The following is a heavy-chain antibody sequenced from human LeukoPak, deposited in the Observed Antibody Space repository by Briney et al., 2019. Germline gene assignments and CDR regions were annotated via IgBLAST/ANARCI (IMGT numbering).Heavy chain of an antibody. CDR3: AKDTSGSYYGGWFDP. D-gene: IGHD1-26*01. V-gene: IGHV3-9*01. J-gene: IGHJ5*02. Sequence: GRSLRPSCAVSGFTFGDYGMHWVRQAPGKGLEWVTGISWNSGSIGYADSVKGRFTISRDNAKNSLYLQMNSLRPEDTALYYCAKDTSGSYYGGWFDPWGQGTLVTVSS. CDR1: GFTFGDYG. CDR2: ISWNSGSI.